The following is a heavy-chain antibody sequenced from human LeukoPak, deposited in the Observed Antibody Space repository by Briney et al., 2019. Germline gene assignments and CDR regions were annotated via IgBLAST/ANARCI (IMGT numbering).Heavy chain of an antibody. CDR1: GDSVSSNSAA. J-gene: IGHJ5*02. CDR2: TYYRSEWYN. D-gene: IGHD1-26*01. Sequence: SQTLSLTCAISGDSVSSNSAAWNWIRQSPSRGLEWLGRTYYRSEWYNDYAVSVKSRITINPDTSKNQFSLHLISVTPEDTAVYYCAAALGATTRWFDPWGQGTLVTVSS. V-gene: IGHV6-1*01. CDR3: AAALGATTRWFDP.